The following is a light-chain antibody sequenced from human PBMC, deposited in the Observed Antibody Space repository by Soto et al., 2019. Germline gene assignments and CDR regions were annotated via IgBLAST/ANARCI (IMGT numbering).Light chain of an antibody. Sequence: QPVLTQPASVSGSPGQSITISCTRTSSDVGGYNYVSWYQQHPGKAPKLMIYDVSDRPSGVSNRFSGSKSGNTASLTISGLQAEDEADYYCSSYTSSSTPVFGGGTKLTVL. CDR2: DVS. J-gene: IGLJ3*02. V-gene: IGLV2-14*03. CDR3: SSYTSSSTPV. CDR1: SSDVGGYNY.